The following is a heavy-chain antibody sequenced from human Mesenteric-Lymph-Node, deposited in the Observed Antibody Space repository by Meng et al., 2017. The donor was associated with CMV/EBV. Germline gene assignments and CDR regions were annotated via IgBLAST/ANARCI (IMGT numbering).Heavy chain of an antibody. CDR2: ISSSSSYT. D-gene: IGHD5-18*01. CDR3: ARGFGYSYGFVDL. Sequence: GESLKISCAASGFTFSSYSMNWVRQAPGKGLEWVSSISSSSSYTYNADSVRGRLTMSRDNAKNSLYLQMNSLRAEDTAVYYCARGFGYSYGFVDLWGQGTLVTVSS. CDR1: GFTFSSYS. J-gene: IGHJ4*02. V-gene: IGHV3-21*01.